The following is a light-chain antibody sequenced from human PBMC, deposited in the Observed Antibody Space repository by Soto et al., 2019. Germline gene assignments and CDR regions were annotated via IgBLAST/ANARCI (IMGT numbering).Light chain of an antibody. J-gene: IGKJ5*01. CDR1: QTVGSA. Sequence: EVVMTQSPVTLSVSPVERTTLSCRASQTVGSALVWYQQRPGQAPRLLMYDASTRATGIPARFSGSGSGTDFTLTISSPEPEDFAVYYCQQRMNWPITFGQGTRLEIK. CDR2: DAS. CDR3: QQRMNWPIT. V-gene: IGKV3-11*01.